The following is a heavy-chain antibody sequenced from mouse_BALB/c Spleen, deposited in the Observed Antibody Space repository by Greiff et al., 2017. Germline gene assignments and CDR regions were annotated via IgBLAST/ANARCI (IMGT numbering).Heavy chain of an antibody. J-gene: IGHJ1*01. D-gene: IGHD1-1*01. V-gene: IGHV3-6*02. Sequence: LQESGPGLVKPSQSLSLTCSVTGYSITSGYYWNWIRQFPGNKLEWMGYISYDGSNNYNPSLKNRISITRDTSKNQFFLKLNSVTTEDTATYYCARERGTTVVDWYFDVWGAGTTVTVSS. CDR1: GYSITSGYY. CDR2: ISYDGSN. CDR3: ARERGTTVVDWYFDV.